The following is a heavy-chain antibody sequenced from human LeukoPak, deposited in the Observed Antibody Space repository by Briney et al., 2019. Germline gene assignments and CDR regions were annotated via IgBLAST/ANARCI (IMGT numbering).Heavy chain of an antibody. CDR3: ARDYGSETYYYYYMDV. Sequence: GRSLRLSCAASGFAFSSYAMHWVRQAPGKGLEWVAVISYDGSNKYYADSVKGRFTISRDNSKNTLYLQMNSLRAEDTAVYYCARDYGSETYYYYYMDVWGKGTTVTVSS. D-gene: IGHD3-10*01. CDR1: GFAFSSYA. CDR2: ISYDGSNK. V-gene: IGHV3-30*04. J-gene: IGHJ6*03.